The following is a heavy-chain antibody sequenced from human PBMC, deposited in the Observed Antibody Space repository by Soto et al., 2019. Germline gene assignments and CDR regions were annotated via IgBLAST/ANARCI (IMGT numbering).Heavy chain of an antibody. Sequence: QVQLVQYGAEVKKPGASVKVSCKASGYTFTSYGISWVRQAPGQGLEWMGWISAYNGNTNYAQKLQGRVTMTTDTSTSTAYMELRSLRSDDTAVYYCARSRIVVVPAAIRSGYWFDPWGQGTLGTVSS. V-gene: IGHV1-18*01. CDR2: ISAYNGNT. J-gene: IGHJ5*02. CDR1: GYTFTSYG. CDR3: ARSRIVVVPAAIRSGYWFDP. D-gene: IGHD2-2*02.